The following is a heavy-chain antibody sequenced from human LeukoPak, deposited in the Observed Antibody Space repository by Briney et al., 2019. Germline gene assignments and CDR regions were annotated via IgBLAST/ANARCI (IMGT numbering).Heavy chain of an antibody. CDR1: GVIFSISD. CDR3: SQGLLS. Sequence: PGGSLRLSCAASGVIFSISDMHWVRQAPGKGLQWVAFISYDGSKKHCADSVQGRCTISRDNSKNTLSLQLNSLRPDDTAVFYCSQGLLSWGQGTLLTVAA. V-gene: IGHV3-30*02. CDR2: ISYDGSKK. J-gene: IGHJ5*02.